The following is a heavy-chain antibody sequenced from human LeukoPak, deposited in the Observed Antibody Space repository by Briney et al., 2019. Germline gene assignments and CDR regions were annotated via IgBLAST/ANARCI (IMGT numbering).Heavy chain of an antibody. CDR1: GFTFSSYA. D-gene: IGHD1-26*01. Sequence: PGGSLRLSCSASGFTFSSYAMHWVRQAPGKGLEYVSAISSNGGSTYYADSVKGRFTISRDNSKNTLYLQMSSLRAEDTAVYYCARPLIVGGGVSWFDPWGQGTLVTVSS. V-gene: IGHV3-64D*06. CDR2: ISSNGGST. J-gene: IGHJ5*02. CDR3: ARPLIVGGGVSWFDP.